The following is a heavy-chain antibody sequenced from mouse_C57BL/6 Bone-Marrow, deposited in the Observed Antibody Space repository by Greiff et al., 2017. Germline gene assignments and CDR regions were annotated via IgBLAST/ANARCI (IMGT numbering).Heavy chain of an antibody. V-gene: IGHV1-78*01. D-gene: IGHD2-5*01. CDR3: ARRWYSNYEGDY. CDR2: IYPRDGST. J-gene: IGHJ2*01. CDR1: GYTFTDHT. Sequence: QVQLQQSDAELVKPGASVKISCKVSGYTFTDHTIHWMKQRPEQGLEWIGYIYPRDGSTTYNEKFKDKATLTADKSSSTAYMQLNSLTSEDSAVYFCARRWYSNYEGDYWGQGTTLTVSS.